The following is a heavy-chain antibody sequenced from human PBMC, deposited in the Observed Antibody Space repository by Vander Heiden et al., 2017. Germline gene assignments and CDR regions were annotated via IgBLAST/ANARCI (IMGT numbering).Heavy chain of an antibody. Sequence: VQLVESGGGVVQPGGSLKLSRAASGFPFCGSAMHWVRQASGKGLEWVGRIRSKANSYATAYAASVNGRFTISRDDSRNTAYLQMNSLKIEDTAVYFCVRPVGATTWFDPWGQGTLVTVSS. J-gene: IGHJ5*02. CDR2: IRSKANSYAT. CDR1: GFPFCGSA. CDR3: VRPVGATTWFDP. V-gene: IGHV3-73*02. D-gene: IGHD1-26*01.